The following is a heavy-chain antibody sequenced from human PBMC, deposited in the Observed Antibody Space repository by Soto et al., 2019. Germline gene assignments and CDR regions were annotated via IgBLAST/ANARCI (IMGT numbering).Heavy chain of an antibody. J-gene: IGHJ4*02. Sequence: GGSLRLSCAASGFTFSSYAMSWLRQAPGKGLEWVAAISDSGRNTYYADSVKGQFTISRDNSKNTLYLQINSLRAEDTAVYYCAQQRGYCSDGSCYFFYRGQGTLVTVSP. CDR2: ISDSGRNT. D-gene: IGHD2-15*01. CDR3: AQQRGYCSDGSCYFFY. V-gene: IGHV3-23*01. CDR1: GFTFSSYA.